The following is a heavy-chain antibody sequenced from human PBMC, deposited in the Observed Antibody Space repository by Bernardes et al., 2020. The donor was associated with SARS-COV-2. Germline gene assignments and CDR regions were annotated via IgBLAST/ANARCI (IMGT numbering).Heavy chain of an antibody. CDR3: ARDHVVVIISNYYYGMDV. J-gene: IGHJ6*02. V-gene: IGHV1-18*01. CDR2: ISAYNGNT. D-gene: IGHD3-3*01. CDR1: GYTFTSYG. Sequence: ASVKVSCKASGYTFTSYGISWVRQAPGQGLEWMGWISAYNGNTNYAQKLQGRVTMTTDTPTSTAYMELRSLRSDDTAVYYCARDHVVVIISNYYYGMDVWGQGTTVTVSS.